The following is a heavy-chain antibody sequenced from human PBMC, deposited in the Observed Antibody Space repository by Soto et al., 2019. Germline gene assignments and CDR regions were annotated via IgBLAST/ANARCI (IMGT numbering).Heavy chain of an antibody. J-gene: IGHJ4*02. CDR1: GDSVSSNSAA. CDR3: AREGGYSSSWFPRYFDY. CDR2: TYYRSKWYN. Sequence: SQTLSLTCAISGDSVSSNSAAWSWIRQSPSRGLEWLGRTYYRSKWYNDYAVSVKSRITINPDTSKNQFSLQLNSVTPEDTAVYYCAREGGYSSSWFPRYFDYWGQGTLVTVSS. V-gene: IGHV6-1*01. D-gene: IGHD6-13*01.